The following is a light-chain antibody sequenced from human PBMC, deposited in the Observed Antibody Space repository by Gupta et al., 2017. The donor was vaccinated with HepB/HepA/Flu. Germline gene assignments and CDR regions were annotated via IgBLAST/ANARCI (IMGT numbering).Light chain of an antibody. Sequence: EIVLTQSPGTLSLSPGERATLSCRASQSVSSSYLAWYQQKPGQAPRLLIYGASSRATGIPDRFSGRGSGTDFTLTISRREHEDFAVYYCQQYGSSPPWTFGQGTKVEIK. CDR2: GAS. V-gene: IGKV3-20*01. CDR3: QQYGSSPPWT. J-gene: IGKJ1*01. CDR1: QSVSSSY.